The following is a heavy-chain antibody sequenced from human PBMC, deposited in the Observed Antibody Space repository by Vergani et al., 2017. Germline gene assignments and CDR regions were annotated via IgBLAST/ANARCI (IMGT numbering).Heavy chain of an antibody. V-gene: IGHV3-30*03. CDR1: GFTFSSYG. CDR3: AMSYCGGDCGNDYFDY. CDR2: ISYDGSNK. J-gene: IGHJ4*02. Sequence: VQLLESGGGLVQPGGSLRLSCAASGFTFSSYGMHWVRQAPGKGLEWVAVISYDGSNKYYADSVKGRFTISRDNSKNTLYLQMNSLRAEDTAVYYCAMSYCGGDCGNDYFDYWGQGTLVTVSS. D-gene: IGHD2-21*02.